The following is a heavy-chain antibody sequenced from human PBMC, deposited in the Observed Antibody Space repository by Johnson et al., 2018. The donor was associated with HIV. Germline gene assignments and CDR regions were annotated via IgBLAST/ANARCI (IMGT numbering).Heavy chain of an antibody. V-gene: IGHV3-30-3*01. J-gene: IGHJ3*02. D-gene: IGHD1-26*01. Sequence: QVQLVESGGGVVQPGGSLRLSCAASGFTFSSYAMSWVRQAPGKGLEWVAVISYDGSNKYYADSVKGRFTISRDNSKNTLYLQMNSLRAEDTAVYYCARDLSGSYRSDAFDIWGQGTMVTVSS. CDR1: GFTFSSYA. CDR3: ARDLSGSYRSDAFDI. CDR2: ISYDGSNK.